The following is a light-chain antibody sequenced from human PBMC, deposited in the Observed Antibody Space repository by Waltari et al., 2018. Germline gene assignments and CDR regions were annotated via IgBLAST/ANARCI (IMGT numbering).Light chain of an antibody. Sequence: QSVLTQPPSVSGAPGQRVTISCPGNSSNIGGYYVYWYQQVPGMAPKLLIYDNNKRPSGVSDRFSGSKSGTSASLTITGLQTEDEADYYCQSYDSSLSADVFGSGTKLTVL. CDR1: SSNIGGYY. J-gene: IGLJ6*01. CDR3: QSYDSSLSADV. V-gene: IGLV1-40*01. CDR2: DNN.